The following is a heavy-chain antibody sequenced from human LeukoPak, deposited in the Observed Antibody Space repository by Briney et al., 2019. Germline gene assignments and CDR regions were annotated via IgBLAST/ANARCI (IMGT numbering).Heavy chain of an antibody. J-gene: IGHJ6*03. Sequence: SETLSLTCSVSRGSISSSNYYWGWIRQPPGKGLEWIGNIYYSGTTYYNPSLPSLKSRVTISVDTSKNQFSLKLSSVTAADTAVYYCARRLLGLRYMDVWGKGTTVTISS. D-gene: IGHD7-27*01. CDR1: RGSISSSNYY. CDR3: ARRLLGLRYMDV. CDR2: IYYSGTT. V-gene: IGHV4-39*07.